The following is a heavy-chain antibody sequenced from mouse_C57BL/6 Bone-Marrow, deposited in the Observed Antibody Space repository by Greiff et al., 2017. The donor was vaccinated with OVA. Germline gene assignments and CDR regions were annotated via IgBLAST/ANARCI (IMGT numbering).Heavy chain of an antibody. CDR1: GYTFTSYW. CDR3: ARSEYPGYDAGYYFDY. V-gene: IGHV1-72*01. D-gene: IGHD2-2*01. CDR2: IDPNSGGT. J-gene: IGHJ2*01. Sequence: QVQLQQPGAELVKPGASVKLSCKASGYTFTSYWMHWVKQRPGRGLEWIGRIDPNSGGTKYNEKFKSKATLTVDKPSSTAYMQLSSLTSEDSAVYYCARSEYPGYDAGYYFDYWGQGTTLTVSS.